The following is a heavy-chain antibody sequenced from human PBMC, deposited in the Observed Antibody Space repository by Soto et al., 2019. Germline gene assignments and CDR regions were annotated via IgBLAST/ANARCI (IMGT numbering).Heavy chain of an antibody. CDR3: ASVRMITFGGVIDRDAFDI. D-gene: IGHD3-16*02. J-gene: IGHJ3*02. Sequence: QVQLQESGPGLVKPSGTLSLTCAVSSGSISSSNWWSWVRQPPGKGLEWIGEIYHSGSTNYNPSLKSRVTISVDKSKYQFSLKLSSVTAADTAVYYCASVRMITFGGVIDRDAFDIWGQGTMVTVSS. CDR1: SGSISSSNW. CDR2: IYHSGST. V-gene: IGHV4-4*02.